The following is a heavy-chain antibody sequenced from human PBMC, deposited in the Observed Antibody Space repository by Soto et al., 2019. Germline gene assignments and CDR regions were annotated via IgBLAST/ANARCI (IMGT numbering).Heavy chain of an antibody. CDR3: ARVHWSGSSYDGFDI. CDR1: GPSISSAYY. V-gene: IGHV4-38-2*02. J-gene: IGHJ3*02. CDR2: IYFNGNT. Sequence: SETLSLTCSVSGPSISSAYYWGWIRQSPGRGLEFIGRIYFNGNTFYNPSLKSRVTVSRDTSKNQFSLSLSSVTAADTAVYYCARVHWSGSSYDGFDIWGQGTMVTVSS. D-gene: IGHD3-3*01.